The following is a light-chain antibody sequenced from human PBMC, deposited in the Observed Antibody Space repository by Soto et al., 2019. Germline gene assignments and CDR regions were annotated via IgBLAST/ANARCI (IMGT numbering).Light chain of an antibody. V-gene: IGKV1-39*01. CDR3: QQSYTFPFT. Sequence: EIQMTQSPSSLSASVGDRVTVTYRASQSIRSHLNWYQQKAGNAPKLLIYAASNLQGGVPSRFSGRGSGTEFTLTITSLQPEDVASYYCQQSYTFPFTFGPGTKVEIK. CDR1: QSIRSH. CDR2: AAS. J-gene: IGKJ3*01.